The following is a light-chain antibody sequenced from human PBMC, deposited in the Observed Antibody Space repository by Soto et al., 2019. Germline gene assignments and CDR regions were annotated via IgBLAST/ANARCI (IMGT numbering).Light chain of an antibody. CDR3: SSYTRSSTLV. J-gene: IGLJ3*02. V-gene: IGLV2-14*01. CDR1: SSDVGGYNY. Sequence: QSVLTQPASVSGSPGQSITISCTGTSSDVGGYNYVSWYQQHPGKAPKLMIYDVSNRPSGVSNRFSGSKSGNTASLTISGLQAEDEADYYCSSYTRSSTLVFGGGTQVPVL. CDR2: DVS.